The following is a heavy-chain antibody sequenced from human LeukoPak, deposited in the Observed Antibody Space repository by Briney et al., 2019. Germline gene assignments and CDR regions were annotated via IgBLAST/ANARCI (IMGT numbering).Heavy chain of an antibody. D-gene: IGHD4/OR15-4a*01. CDR2: IRSKANNYAT. CDR1: GFIFSDST. Sequence: GGSLRLSCAASGFIFSDSTVHWVRQASGTGLEWVGRIRSKANNYATAYATSVQGRFTLSRDDSKNTAHLQMNSLKIEDTAVYYCIRGATSGSYYGFDVWGQGATVTV. V-gene: IGHV3-73*01. J-gene: IGHJ6*02. CDR3: IRGATSGSYYGFDV.